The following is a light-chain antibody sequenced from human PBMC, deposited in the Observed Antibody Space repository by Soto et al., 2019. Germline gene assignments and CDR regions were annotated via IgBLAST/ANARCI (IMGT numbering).Light chain of an antibody. CDR1: QSILFSSDNNNY. CDR2: WAS. CDR3: QQYYNTPFT. Sequence: DIVMTQSPDSLAVSLGERSTINCRSSQSILFSSDNNNYLAWYQQRPGQPPRLLIYWASTRASGVPDRFSGSASGTDFTLTISSLQAEDVAVYYCQQYYNTPFTFGPGTKVVIK. J-gene: IGKJ3*01. V-gene: IGKV4-1*01.